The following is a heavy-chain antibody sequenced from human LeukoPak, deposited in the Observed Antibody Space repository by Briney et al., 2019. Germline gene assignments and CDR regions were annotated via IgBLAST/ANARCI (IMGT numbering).Heavy chain of an antibody. V-gene: IGHV4-4*07. CDR3: ARAGQGYCSSASCFLSLDY. Sequence: PSETLSLTCTVSGGSISSYWSWIRQPAGKGLEWIGHIDTSGSTNYNPSLKSRVTMSVDTFKNQFSLKLSSVTAADTAVYYCARAGQGYCSSASCFLSLDYWGQGTLVTVSS. CDR1: GGSISSY. D-gene: IGHD2-2*01. CDR2: IDTSGST. J-gene: IGHJ4*02.